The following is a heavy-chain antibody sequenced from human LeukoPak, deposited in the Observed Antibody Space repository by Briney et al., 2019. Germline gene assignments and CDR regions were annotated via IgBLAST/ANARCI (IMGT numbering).Heavy chain of an antibody. CDR3: ARLGDSSSRLYYFDY. CDR2: FHYSGST. D-gene: IGHD6-6*01. V-gene: IGHV4-59*08. J-gene: IGHJ4*02. CDR1: GGSISSYN. Sequence: SETLSLTCTVSGGSISSYNWYWSWQPPGKGLEWIGYFHYSGSTNYNPSLQSRVTISVDTSKNQFSLKLSSVAAAVTAVYYCARLGDSSSRLYYFDYWGQGTLVTVSS.